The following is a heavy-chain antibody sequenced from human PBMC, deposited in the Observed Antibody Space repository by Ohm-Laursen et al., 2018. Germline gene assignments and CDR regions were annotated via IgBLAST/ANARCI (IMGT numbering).Heavy chain of an antibody. CDR1: GYTLTELS. J-gene: IGHJ4*02. CDR2: FDPEDGET. CDR3: ATAFRLDSSGYYVLDY. Sequence: GASVKASCKVSGYTLTELSMHWVRQAPGKGLEWMGGFDPEDGETIYAQKFQGRVTMTEDTSTDTAYMELSSLRSEDTAVYYCATAFRLDSSGYYVLDYWGQGTLVTVSS. D-gene: IGHD3-22*01. V-gene: IGHV1-24*01.